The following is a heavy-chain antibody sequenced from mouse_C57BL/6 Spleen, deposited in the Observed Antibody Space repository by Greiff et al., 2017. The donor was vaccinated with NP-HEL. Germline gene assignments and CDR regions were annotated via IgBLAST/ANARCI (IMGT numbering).Heavy chain of an antibody. CDR2: ISSGGDYI. J-gene: IGHJ4*01. CDR1: GFTFSSYA. Sequence: EVKLVESGEGLVKPGGSLKLSCAASGFTFSSYAMSWVRQTPEKRLEWVAYISSGGDYIYYADTVKGRFTISRDNARNTLYLQMSSLKSEDTAMYYCTRDRYDGDAMDYWGQGTSVTVSS. CDR3: TRDRYDGDAMDY. D-gene: IGHD2-12*01. V-gene: IGHV5-9-1*02.